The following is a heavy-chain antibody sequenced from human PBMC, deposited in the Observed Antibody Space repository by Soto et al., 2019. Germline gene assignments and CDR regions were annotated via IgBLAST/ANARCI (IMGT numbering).Heavy chain of an antibody. CDR2: INPNSGGT. D-gene: IGHD2-15*01. J-gene: IGHJ6*02. CDR3: ARDHCSGGSCYSGYYGMDV. CDR1: GYTFTGSY. V-gene: IGHV1-2*02. Sequence: ASVKVSCKASGYTFTGSYMHWVRQAPGQGLEWMGWINPNSGGTNYAQKFQGRVTMTRDTSISTAYMELSRLRSDDTAVYYCARDHCSGGSCYSGYYGMDVWGQGTTVTV.